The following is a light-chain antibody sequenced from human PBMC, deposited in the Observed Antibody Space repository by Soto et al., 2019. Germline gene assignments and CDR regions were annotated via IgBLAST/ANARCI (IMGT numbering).Light chain of an antibody. CDR1: QSISSY. V-gene: IGKV1-39*01. Sequence: DIQITQSPSSLSASVGDRVTLTCRASQSISSYLNWYQQKPGKAHKLLIYAASSLKSGVPSRFSGSGSGTDVTLTISSLQPEDFATYYCQQSYSTPLTFGQETKVDI. J-gene: IGKJ1*01. CDR2: AAS. CDR3: QQSYSTPLT.